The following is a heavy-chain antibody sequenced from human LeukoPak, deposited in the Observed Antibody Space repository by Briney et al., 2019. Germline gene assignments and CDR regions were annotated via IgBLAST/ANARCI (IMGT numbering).Heavy chain of an antibody. CDR2: ISRSGDST. Sequence: PGGSLRLSCAASGFTFSNYAMTWVRQAPGKGLEWVASISRSGDSTNYADSVKGRFTISRDNSKNTLSLQMTSLRAEDTAIYYCAKDVYDTSGYYGLMSDHWGRGTLVTVSS. V-gene: IGHV3-23*01. D-gene: IGHD3-22*01. CDR1: GFTFSNYA. CDR3: AKDVYDTSGYYGLMSDH. J-gene: IGHJ4*02.